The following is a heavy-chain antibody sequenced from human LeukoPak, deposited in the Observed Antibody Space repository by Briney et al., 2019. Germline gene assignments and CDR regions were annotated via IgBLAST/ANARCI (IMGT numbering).Heavy chain of an antibody. V-gene: IGHV3-30*02. CDR2: IRYDGTNK. CDR1: GFTFTSYG. CDR3: AKSGLNRFDY. D-gene: IGHD1-14*01. Sequence: GGSLRLSCAASGFTFTSYGMHWVRQAPGKGLEWVAFIRYDGTNKYYADSVKGRFTISRDNSKNTLYLQMNSLRAEDTAVYYCAKSGLNRFDYWGQGTLVTVSS. J-gene: IGHJ4*02.